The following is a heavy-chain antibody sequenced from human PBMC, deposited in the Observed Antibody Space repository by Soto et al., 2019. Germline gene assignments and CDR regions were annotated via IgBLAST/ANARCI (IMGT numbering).Heavy chain of an antibody. V-gene: IGHV3-48*01. D-gene: IGHD3-3*01. CDR1: GFTFSSYS. CDR2: ISSSSSTI. Sequence: PGGSLRLSCAASGFTFSSYSMNWVRQAPGKGLEWVSYISSSSSTIYYADSVKGRFTISRDNAKNSLYLQMNSLRAEDTAVYYCVRDNLRFLEWLSAVMDVWGKGTTVTVSS. J-gene: IGHJ6*04. CDR3: VRDNLRFLEWLSAVMDV.